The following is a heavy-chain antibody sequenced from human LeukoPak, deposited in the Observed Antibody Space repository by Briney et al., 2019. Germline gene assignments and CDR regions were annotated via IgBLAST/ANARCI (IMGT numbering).Heavy chain of an antibody. CDR1: GYTFTSYF. CDR3: ARQVEMATIGSDY. J-gene: IGHJ4*02. D-gene: IGHD5-24*01. V-gene: IGHV1-46*01. Sequence: AAVKDSCKASGYTFTSYFMRWVRQAPEQGLEWMGIINPSGGSTSYAQNVQGRVTMTRDMSTSTVYMELSSLRSEDTAVYYCARQVEMATIGSDYWGQGTLVTVSS. CDR2: INPSGGST.